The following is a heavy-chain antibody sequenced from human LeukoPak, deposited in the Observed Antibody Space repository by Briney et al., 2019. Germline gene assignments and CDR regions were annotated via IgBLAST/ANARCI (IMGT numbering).Heavy chain of an antibody. CDR1: GFTFSSYA. CDR3: ARVSPPSIVLMVYAIPTDGGAFDI. D-gene: IGHD2-8*01. J-gene: IGHJ3*02. CDR2: ISYDGSNK. Sequence: PGGSLRLSCAASGFTFSSYAMHWVRQAPGKGLEWVAVISYDGSNKYYADSVKGRFTISRDNSKNTLYLQMNSLRAEDTAVYYCARVSPPSIVLMVYAIPTDGGAFDIWGQGTMVTVSS. V-gene: IGHV3-30-3*01.